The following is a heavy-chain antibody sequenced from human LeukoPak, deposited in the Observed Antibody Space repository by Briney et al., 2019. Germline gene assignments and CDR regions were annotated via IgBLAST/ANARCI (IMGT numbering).Heavy chain of an antibody. CDR2: IYYSGST. CDR1: GGSISSYY. V-gene: IGHV4-59*01. Sequence: PSETLSLTCTVSGGSISSYYWSWIRQPPGKGLEWIGYIYYSGSTNYNPSLKSRVTISVDTSKNQFSLKLSSVTAADTAVYYCARHEWGSGSLDYWGQGTLVTVSS. D-gene: IGHD3-10*01. CDR3: ARHEWGSGSLDY. J-gene: IGHJ4*02.